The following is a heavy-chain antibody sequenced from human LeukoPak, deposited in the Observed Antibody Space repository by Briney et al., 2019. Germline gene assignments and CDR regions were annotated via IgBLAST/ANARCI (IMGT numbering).Heavy chain of an antibody. V-gene: IGHV3-64*01. CDR3: VRGSHRRYSIGRYFL. CDR1: GCTFSSYA. Sequence: ALPLPCSASGCTFSSYAMHWVLQAPAQRLQYVSAISSYGDSTYYANSVKGRFTISRDNSKNKLYLQMGSLTTEDMAVYYCVRGSHRRYSIGRYFLWGQGTLVTVSS. CDR2: ISSYGDST. D-gene: IGHD6-13*01. J-gene: IGHJ4*02.